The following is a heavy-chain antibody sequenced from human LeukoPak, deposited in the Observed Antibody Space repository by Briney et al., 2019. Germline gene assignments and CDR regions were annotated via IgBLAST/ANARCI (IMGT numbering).Heavy chain of an antibody. Sequence: GGSLRLSCAASGFTFSSYGMHWVRQAPGKGLEWVAVISYDGSNKYYADSVKGRFTISRDNSRNTLYLQMSSLRAEDTAVYYCAKLSSSSFDYWGQGTLVTVSS. CDR2: ISYDGSNK. D-gene: IGHD6-13*01. V-gene: IGHV3-30*18. CDR3: AKLSSSSFDY. J-gene: IGHJ4*02. CDR1: GFTFSSYG.